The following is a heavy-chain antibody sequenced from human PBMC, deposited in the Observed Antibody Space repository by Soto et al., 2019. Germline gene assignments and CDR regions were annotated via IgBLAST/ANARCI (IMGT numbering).Heavy chain of an antibody. V-gene: IGHV1-69*01. CDR3: ARLRGYSDSYEYYYYSMDV. Sequence: QVQLVQSGAEVKKPGSSVKVSCKASGGTFSSYAISWVRQAPGQGLEWMGGIIPIVGTADYAQKFQGRVTIAGDESTSTAYMELSSLRSEDTVVYYCARLRGYSDSYEYYYYSMDVWGQGTTVTVSS. J-gene: IGHJ6*02. CDR1: GGTFSSYA. D-gene: IGHD5-18*01. CDR2: IIPIVGTA.